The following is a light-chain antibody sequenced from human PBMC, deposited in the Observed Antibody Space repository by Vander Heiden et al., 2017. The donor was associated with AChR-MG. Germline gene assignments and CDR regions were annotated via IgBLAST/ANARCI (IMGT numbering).Light chain of an antibody. CDR3: QQSYSTPWT. CDR2: AAS. CDR1: QSISSY. J-gene: IGKJ1*01. Sequence: DIQMTQSRSSLPASVGDRVTITCRASQSISSYLDWYQQKPGKAPKLLIYAASSLESGVPSRFSGSGSGTDFTLTISSLQPEDFATYYCQQSYSTPWTFGQGTKVEIK. V-gene: IGKV1-39*01.